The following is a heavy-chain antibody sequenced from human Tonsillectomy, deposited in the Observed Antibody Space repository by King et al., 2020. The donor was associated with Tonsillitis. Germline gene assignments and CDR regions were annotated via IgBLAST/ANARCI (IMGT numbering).Heavy chain of an antibody. D-gene: IGHD3-10*01. CDR3: ARDNGFGSGTYYITGY. Sequence: VQLVQSGAEVKKPGSSGKVSCKASGGTFSSYAISWVRPAPGQGLELMGGIIPMFDTPSYAQKFQGRVQITADESTSTAYMELSSLRSEDTALYYCARDNGFGSGTYYITGYWGQGTLVTVSS. CDR1: GGTFSSYA. CDR2: IIPMFDTP. V-gene: IGHV1-69*01. J-gene: IGHJ1*01.